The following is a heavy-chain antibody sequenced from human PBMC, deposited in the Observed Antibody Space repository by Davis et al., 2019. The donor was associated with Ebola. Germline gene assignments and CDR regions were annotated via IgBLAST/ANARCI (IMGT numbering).Heavy chain of an antibody. Sequence: SLKISCAASGFTFDDYAMHWVRQAPGKGLEWVSGISWNSGSIGYADSVKGRFTISRDNAKNSLYLQMNSLRAEDTALYYCAKDILRSSSSLDYWGQGTLVTVSS. CDR2: ISWNSGSI. D-gene: IGHD6-6*01. J-gene: IGHJ4*02. CDR3: AKDILRSSSSLDY. CDR1: GFTFDDYA. V-gene: IGHV3-9*01.